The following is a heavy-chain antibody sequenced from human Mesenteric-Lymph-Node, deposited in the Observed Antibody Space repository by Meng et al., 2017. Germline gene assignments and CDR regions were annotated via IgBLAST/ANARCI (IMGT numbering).Heavy chain of an antibody. J-gene: IGHJ4*02. V-gene: IGHV3-74*01. D-gene: IGHD6-19*01. CDR3: VRQYSSGWYWGF. CDR2: INTDGSST. CDR1: GFTFSSSW. Sequence: GESLKISCAASGFTFSSSWMHWVRQAPGKGLVWVSHINTDGSSTPYADSVKGRFTISRDNAKNTLHLQMNSLRTEDTAVYYCVRQYSSGWYWGFWGQGTLVTVSS.